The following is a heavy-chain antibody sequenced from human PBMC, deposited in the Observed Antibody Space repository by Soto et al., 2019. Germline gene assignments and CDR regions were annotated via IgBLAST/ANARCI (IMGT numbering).Heavy chain of an antibody. CDR1: GYSFTSYW. V-gene: IGHV5-10-1*01. D-gene: IGHD2-2*01. CDR2: IDPSDSYT. Sequence: PGESLKISCKGSGYSFTSYWISWVRQMPGKGPEWMGRIDPSDSYTNYSPSFQGHVTISADKSISTAYLPWSSLKASDTAMYYCARCSSTSCYYNWFEPWGQGTLVTVSS. J-gene: IGHJ5*02. CDR3: ARCSSTSCYYNWFEP.